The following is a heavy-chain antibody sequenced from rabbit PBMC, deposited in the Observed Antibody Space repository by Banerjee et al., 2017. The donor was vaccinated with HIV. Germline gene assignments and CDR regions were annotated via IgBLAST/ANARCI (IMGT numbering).Heavy chain of an antibody. Sequence: QSLEESGGDLVKPGGSLTLTCKASGFDFSSNAMCWVRQAPGKGLEWIACIGIGDGVAYCASWAKGRFTISRTSSTTVTLQMTSLTAADTATYFCARADYGGLGYATGFFLWGPGTLVTVS. V-gene: IGHV1S40*01. J-gene: IGHJ4*01. CDR1: GFDFSSNA. CDR2: IGIGDGVA. D-gene: IGHD6-1*01. CDR3: ARADYGGLGYATGFFL.